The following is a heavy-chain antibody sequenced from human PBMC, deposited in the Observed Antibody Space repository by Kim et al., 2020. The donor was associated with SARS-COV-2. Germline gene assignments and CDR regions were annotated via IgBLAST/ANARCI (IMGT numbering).Heavy chain of an antibody. CDR1: GFTFSSYG. Sequence: GGSLRLSCAASGFTFSSYGMHWVRQAPGKGLEWVAVISYDGSNKYYPDSVKGRFTISRDNSKNTLYLQMNSLRAEDTAVYYCAKDRGSGSPKSSGAFDIWGQGTMVTVSS. CDR3: AKDRGSGSPKSSGAFDI. J-gene: IGHJ3*02. V-gene: IGHV3-30*18. D-gene: IGHD1-26*01. CDR2: ISYDGSNK.